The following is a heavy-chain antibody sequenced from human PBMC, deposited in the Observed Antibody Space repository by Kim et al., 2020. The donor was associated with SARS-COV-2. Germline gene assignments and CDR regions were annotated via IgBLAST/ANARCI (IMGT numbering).Heavy chain of an antibody. CDR3: ARDRSWDALDI. D-gene: IGHD6-13*01. Sequence: NHNPTSKSRVTISVDKSKNQFSLKLSSVTAADTAVYYCARDRSWDALDIWGQGTMVTVSS. V-gene: IGHV4-59*01. J-gene: IGHJ3*02.